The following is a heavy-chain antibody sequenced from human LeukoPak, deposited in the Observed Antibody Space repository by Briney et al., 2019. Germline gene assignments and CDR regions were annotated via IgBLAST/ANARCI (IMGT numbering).Heavy chain of an antibody. CDR2: MKPNIVKA. V-gene: IGHV1-8*01. Sequence: ASVKASCKASRYTLISYDLSCGPQATGQGLEWMGWMKPNIVKAGYTQKFQGSVTMTRETSPSTACIDLSSLRSEDTAVYYCARARRGAAANYWFDPWGQGTLVTVSS. CDR1: RYTLISYD. CDR3: ARARRGAAANYWFDP. D-gene: IGHD6-13*01. J-gene: IGHJ5*02.